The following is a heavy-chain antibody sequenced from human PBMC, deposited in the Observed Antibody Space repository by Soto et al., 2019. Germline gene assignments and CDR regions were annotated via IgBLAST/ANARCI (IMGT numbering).Heavy chain of an antibody. CDR2: IIPILGIA. J-gene: IGHJ6*03. D-gene: IGHD3-16*02. CDR3: ARNTFGGVIDAEAYYYTDV. V-gene: IGHV1-69*02. CDR1: GGTFSSYT. Sequence: SVKVSCKASGGTFSSYTISWVRQAPGQGLEWMGRIIPILGIANYAQKFQGRVTITADKSTSTAYMELSSLRSEDTAVYYCARNTFGGVIDAEAYYYTDVWGKGTTVTVSS.